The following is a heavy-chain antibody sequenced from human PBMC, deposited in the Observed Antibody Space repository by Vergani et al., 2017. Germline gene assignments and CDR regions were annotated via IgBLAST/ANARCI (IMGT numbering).Heavy chain of an antibody. D-gene: IGHD6-13*01. J-gene: IGHJ4*02. CDR1: GFTFSSYS. Sequence: VQLVESGGGVVKPGGSLRLSCAASGFTFSSYSMNWVRQAPGKGLEWVSSISSSSSYIYYADSVKGRFTISRDNAKNSLYLQMNSLRAEDTAVYYCASVIAAAGTDYWGQGTLVTVSS. V-gene: IGHV3-21*01. CDR3: ASVIAAAGTDY. CDR2: ISSSSSYI.